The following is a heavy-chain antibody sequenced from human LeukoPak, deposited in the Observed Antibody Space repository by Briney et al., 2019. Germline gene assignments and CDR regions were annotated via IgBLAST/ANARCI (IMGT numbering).Heavy chain of an antibody. J-gene: IGHJ4*02. CDR2: IYYSGST. CDR1: GGSISSGDYY. V-gene: IGHV4-30-4*01. D-gene: IGHD2-2*01. Sequence: SETLSLTCTVSGGSISSGDYYWSWLRQPPGKGLEWIGYIYYSGSTYYNPSLKSRVTISVDTSKNQFSLKLSSVTAADTAVYYCASVVVPPSSSFDYWGQGTLVTVSS. CDR3: ASVVVPPSSSFDY.